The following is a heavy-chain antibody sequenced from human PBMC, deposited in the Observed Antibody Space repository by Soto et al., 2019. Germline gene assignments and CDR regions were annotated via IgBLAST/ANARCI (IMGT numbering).Heavy chain of an antibody. D-gene: IGHD2-21*02. CDR2: VSAGGGST. J-gene: IGHJ4*02. CDR1: GVTFSSYV. Sequence: EVQLLESGGGLVQPGGSLRLSCAASGVTFSSYVFNWVRQAPGKGLEWVSAVSAGGGSTYYADSVKGRFTISRDNSKNTLYMQMNSLRAEDTATYYCAKGQKPCGSDCYFDYWGQGTLVTVSS. CDR3: AKGQKPCGSDCYFDY. V-gene: IGHV3-23*01.